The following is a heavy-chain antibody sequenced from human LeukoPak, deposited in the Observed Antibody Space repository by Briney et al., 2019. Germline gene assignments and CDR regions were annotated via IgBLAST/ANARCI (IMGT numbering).Heavy chain of an antibody. CDR1: GFTFSSYA. Sequence: GGSLRLSCAASGFTFSSYAMSWVRQAPGKGLEWVSAISGSGGSTYYADSVKGRFTISRDNSKNTLYLQMNSLRAEDTAVYYRAKANYYDFWSGYYPIDYWGQGTLVTVSS. V-gene: IGHV3-23*01. CDR3: AKANYYDFWSGYYPIDY. J-gene: IGHJ4*02. D-gene: IGHD3-3*01. CDR2: ISGSGGST.